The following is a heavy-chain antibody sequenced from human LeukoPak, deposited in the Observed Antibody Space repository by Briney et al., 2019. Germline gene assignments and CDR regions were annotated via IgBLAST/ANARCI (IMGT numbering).Heavy chain of an antibody. CDR2: IKQDGSER. CDR1: GFTFSDYW. CDR3: ARRYFDL. Sequence: GGSLRLSCVASGFTFSDYWMSWVRQAPGKGLEWVANIKQDGSERHYVDSVKGRFTISRDNTKNSVFLQMNSLRVEDTAVYYCARRYFDLWGRGTLVTVSS. V-gene: IGHV3-7*01. J-gene: IGHJ2*01.